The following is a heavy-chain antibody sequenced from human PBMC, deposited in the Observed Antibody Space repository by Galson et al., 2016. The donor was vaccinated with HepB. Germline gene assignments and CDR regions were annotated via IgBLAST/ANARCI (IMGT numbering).Heavy chain of an antibody. CDR3: ARRGSNNGLDY. Sequence: QSGAEVKEPGESLRISCETSGYDFASLWIAWVRQKPGKGLEWMGMIFPDDSDTKYNPPFQGLAIISADKSINTTFLQWSSLKASDTATYYCARRGSNNGLDYWGQGTPVSVSS. D-gene: IGHD2-8*01. V-gene: IGHV5-51*01. J-gene: IGHJ4*01. CDR2: IFPDDSDT. CDR1: GYDFASLW.